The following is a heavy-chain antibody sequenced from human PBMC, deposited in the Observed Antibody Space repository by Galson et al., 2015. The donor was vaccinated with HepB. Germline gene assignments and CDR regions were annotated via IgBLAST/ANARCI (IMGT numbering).Heavy chain of an antibody. V-gene: IGHV1-3*01. CDR1: GYTFTSYA. J-gene: IGHJ4*02. D-gene: IGHD3-10*01. CDR2: ISAGNGNT. Sequence: SVKVSCKASGYTFTSYAMHWVRQAPGQRLEWMGWISAGNGNTKYSQKFQGRVTITRDTSASTAYMELSSLRSEDTAVYYCARVRTKITMVRGPTGYYFDYWGQGTLVTVSS. CDR3: ARVRTKITMVRGPTGYYFDY.